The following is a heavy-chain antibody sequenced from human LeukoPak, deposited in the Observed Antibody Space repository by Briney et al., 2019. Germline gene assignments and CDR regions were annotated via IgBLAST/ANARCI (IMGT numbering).Heavy chain of an antibody. V-gene: IGHV4-34*01. J-gene: IGHJ6*02. CDR3: ARATVYYYYYGIDV. D-gene: IGHD4-17*01. CDR1: GGSFSGYY. Sequence: SETLSLTCAVYGGSFSGYYLSWIRQPPGKGLEWIGEINHSGSTNYNPSLKSRVTISVDTSKNQFSLKLSSVTAADTAVYYCARATVYYYYYGIDVWGQGTTVTVSS. CDR2: INHSGST.